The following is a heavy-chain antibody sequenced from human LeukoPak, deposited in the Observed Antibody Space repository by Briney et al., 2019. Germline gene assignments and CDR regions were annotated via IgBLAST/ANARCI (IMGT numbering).Heavy chain of an antibody. CDR2: IYYSGST. CDR1: GASISSYY. D-gene: IGHD1-26*01. Sequence: SETLSLTCTVSGASISSYYWSWIRQPPGKGLEWIGYIYYSGSTNCNPSLKSRVTISLDTSKTQFSLKLSSVTAADTAVYYCATGYSTYYYYYAMDVWGKGTTVTVSS. CDR3: ATGYSTYYYYYAMDV. J-gene: IGHJ6*04. V-gene: IGHV4-59*01.